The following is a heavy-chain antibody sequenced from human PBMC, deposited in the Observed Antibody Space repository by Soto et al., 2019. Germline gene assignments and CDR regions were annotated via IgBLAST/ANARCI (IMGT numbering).Heavy chain of an antibody. Sequence: PSETLSLTCAVSGGSISSGGYSWSWIRQPPGKGLEWIGYIYHSGSTYYNPSLKSRVTISVDRSKNQFSLKLSSVTAADTAVYYCARAVGYYGSGSYWFDYWGQGTLVTVSS. CDR1: GGSISSGGYS. J-gene: IGHJ4*02. CDR3: ARAVGYYGSGSYWFDY. D-gene: IGHD3-10*01. CDR2: IYHSGST. V-gene: IGHV4-30-2*01.